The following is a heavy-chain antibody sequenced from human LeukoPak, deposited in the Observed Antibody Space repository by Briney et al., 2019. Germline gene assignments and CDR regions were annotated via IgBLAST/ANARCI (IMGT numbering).Heavy chain of an antibody. V-gene: IGHV1-24*01. D-gene: IGHD3-16*02. J-gene: IGHJ4*02. Sequence: ASVKVSGKVSGYTLTELSMHWVRQAPGKGLEWMGGFDPEDGETIYAQKFQGRVTMTEDPSTDTAYMELSSLRSEDTAVYYCATRYYDYVWGSYRPGGFDYWGQGTLVTVSS. CDR1: GYTLTELS. CDR2: FDPEDGET. CDR3: ATRYYDYVWGSYRPGGFDY.